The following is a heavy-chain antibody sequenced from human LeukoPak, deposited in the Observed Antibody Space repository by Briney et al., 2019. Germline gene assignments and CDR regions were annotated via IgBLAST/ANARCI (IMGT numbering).Heavy chain of an antibody. V-gene: IGHV4-4*07. CDR1: GGSISSYY. D-gene: IGHD3-10*01. CDR2: IYTSGST. Sequence: SETLSLTCTVSGGSISSYYWSWIRQPAGKGLEWIGRIYTSGSTNYNPSLKSRVTMSVDTSKNQFSLKLSSVTAADTAVYYCARDSYYYGSGSYVSYYYYYMDVWGKGTTVTISS. J-gene: IGHJ6*03. CDR3: ARDSYYYGSGSYVSYYYYYMDV.